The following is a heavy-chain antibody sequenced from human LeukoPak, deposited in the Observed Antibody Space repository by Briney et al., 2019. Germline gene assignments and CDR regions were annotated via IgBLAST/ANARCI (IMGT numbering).Heavy chain of an antibody. CDR2: INPNSGGT. D-gene: IGHD2-2*01. J-gene: IGHJ4*02. V-gene: IGHV1-2*02. CDR1: GYTFTDYH. CDR3: ARNAYQLPGDY. Sequence: GASVKVSCRASGYTFTDYHIHWVRQPPGQGLEWMGWINPNSGGTNYAQKFQGRVTMTRDTSISTAYMDLSSLRSDDTAVYYCARNAYQLPGDYWGQGTLVTVSS.